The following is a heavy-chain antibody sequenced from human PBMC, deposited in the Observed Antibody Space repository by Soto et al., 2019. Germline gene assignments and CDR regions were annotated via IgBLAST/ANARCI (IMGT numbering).Heavy chain of an antibody. D-gene: IGHD3-3*01. J-gene: IGHJ4*02. CDR1: GGSISSSSYY. Sequence: SETLSLTXTVSGGSISSSSYYWGWIRQPPGKGLEWIGSIYYSGSTYYNPSLKSRVTISVDTSKNQFSLKLSSVTAADTAVYYCARRRDFWREFDYWGQGTLVTVSS. CDR3: ARRRDFWREFDY. CDR2: IYYSGST. V-gene: IGHV4-39*01.